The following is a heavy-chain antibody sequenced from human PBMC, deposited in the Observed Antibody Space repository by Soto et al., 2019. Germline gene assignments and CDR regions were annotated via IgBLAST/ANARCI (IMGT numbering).Heavy chain of an antibody. D-gene: IGHD1-1*01. Sequence: PGGSLRLSCAGSGFAFSGSTMHWVRQASGKGLEWVGRIRSKANSYATAYAASVKGRFIISRDDSKTTAYLQMSSLKIEDTAVYYCFRGNYFSYHGMDVWGQGTTVTVSS. CDR2: IRSKANSYAT. J-gene: IGHJ6*02. CDR1: GFAFSGST. V-gene: IGHV3-73*01. CDR3: FRGNYFSYHGMDV.